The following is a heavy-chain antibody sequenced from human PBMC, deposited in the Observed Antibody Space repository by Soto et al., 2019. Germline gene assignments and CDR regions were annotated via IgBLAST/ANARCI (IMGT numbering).Heavy chain of an antibody. CDR3: AKGGDGDNYEDRYYFDY. CDR1: GFTFSSYA. V-gene: IGHV3-23*01. Sequence: EVQLLESGGGLVQPGGSLRLSCAASGFTFSSYAMSWVRQAPGKGLEWVSAISGSGGSTYYADSVKGRFTISRDNSKNTLYLQMNSLRAEDTAVYYCAKGGDGDNYEDRYYFDYWGQGTLVTVSS. D-gene: IGHD3-16*01. J-gene: IGHJ4*02. CDR2: ISGSGGST.